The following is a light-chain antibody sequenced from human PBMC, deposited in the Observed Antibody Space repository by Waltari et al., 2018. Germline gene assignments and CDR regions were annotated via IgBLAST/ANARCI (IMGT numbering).Light chain of an antibody. CDR1: QGISNY. J-gene: IGKJ3*01. V-gene: IGKV1-39*01. Sequence: DIQMTQSPSSLSASVGARVTITCRTSQGISNYLNWYQQQPGEAPNLLIYAASSLQSGVPSRFSGSGSGTDFTLTISSLQPEDFATYYCQQTYTTPGFGPGTKVDIK. CDR3: QQTYTTPG. CDR2: AAS.